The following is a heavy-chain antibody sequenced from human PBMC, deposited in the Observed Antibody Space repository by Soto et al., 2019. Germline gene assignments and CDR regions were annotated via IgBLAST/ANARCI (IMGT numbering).Heavy chain of an antibody. CDR2: IYYSGST. CDR3: ARGGYYYDSSGYWSPYYYYGMDV. V-gene: IGHV4-59*01. J-gene: IGHJ6*02. D-gene: IGHD3-22*01. CDR1: GGSISSYY. Sequence: KSSETLSLTCTVSGGSISSYYWSWIRQPPGKGLEWIGYIYYSGSTNYNPSLKSRVTISVDTSKNQFSLKLSSVTAADTAVYYCARGGYYYDSSGYWSPYYYYGMDVWGQGTTVTVSS.